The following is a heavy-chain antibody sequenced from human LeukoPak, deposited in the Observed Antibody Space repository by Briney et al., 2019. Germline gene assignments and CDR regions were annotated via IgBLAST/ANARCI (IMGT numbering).Heavy chain of an antibody. Sequence: VASVKVSCRASGGTFSSYAISWVRQAPGQGLEWMGRIIPILGIANYAQKFQGRVTITADKSTSTAYMELSSLRSEDTAVYYCARDLSGSGSSWGQGTLVTVSS. D-gene: IGHD3-10*01. CDR1: GGTFSSYA. CDR2: IIPILGIA. J-gene: IGHJ5*02. V-gene: IGHV1-69*04. CDR3: ARDLSGSGSS.